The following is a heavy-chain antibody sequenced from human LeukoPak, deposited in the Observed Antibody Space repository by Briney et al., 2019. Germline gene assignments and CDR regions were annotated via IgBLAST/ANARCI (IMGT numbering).Heavy chain of an antibody. Sequence: TGGSLRLSCAASGFTFTSCAMTWVRQAPGKGLEWVSAISGSGGGTFYADSVKGRFTVSRDNSKNTLYLQINRLRAEDTAVYYCAKGSYASAWFGEYWGQGTLVTVSS. D-gene: IGHD3-10*01. CDR2: ISGSGGGT. J-gene: IGHJ4*02. CDR3: AKGSYASAWFGEY. CDR1: GFTFTSCA. V-gene: IGHV3-23*01.